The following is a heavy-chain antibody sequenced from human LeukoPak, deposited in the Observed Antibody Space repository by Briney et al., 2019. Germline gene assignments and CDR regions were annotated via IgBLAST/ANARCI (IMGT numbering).Heavy chain of an antibody. CDR1: GFTFSSYA. Sequence: PGGSLRVSCAASGFTFSSYAMSWVRQAQGKGLEWVSAISSSGGNTYYADSVKGRFTISRDNSKNTLYLQMNSLRAEDTAVYYCAQVVVAAGVNYWGQGTLVTVSS. D-gene: IGHD6-13*01. CDR3: AQVVVAAGVNY. V-gene: IGHV3-23*01. J-gene: IGHJ4*02. CDR2: ISSSGGNT.